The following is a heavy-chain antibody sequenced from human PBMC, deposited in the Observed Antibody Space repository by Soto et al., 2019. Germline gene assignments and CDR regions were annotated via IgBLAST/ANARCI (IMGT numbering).Heavy chain of an antibody. D-gene: IGHD3-22*01. V-gene: IGHV1-46*01. CDR1: GYIFTDYY. J-gene: IGHJ4*02. Sequence: ASVKVSCKASGYIFTDYYMHWVRQAPGQELGWMGRINPSGGSTTYAQKFQGRVTMTRDTSTSTVYMDLSSLRSEDTAVYYCARGDYDSSAYSYFDNWGQGTLVTVSS. CDR3: ARGDYDSSAYSYFDN. CDR2: INPSGGST.